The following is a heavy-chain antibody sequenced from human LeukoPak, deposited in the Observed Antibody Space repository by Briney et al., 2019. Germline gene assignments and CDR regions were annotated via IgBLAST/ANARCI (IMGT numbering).Heavy chain of an antibody. V-gene: IGHV4-34*01. Sequence: SETLSLTSAVYGGSFSGYYWSWIRQPPGKGLEWIGEINHSGSTNYNPSLKSRVTISVDTSKNQFSLKLSSVTAADTAVYYCARRALGYCSSTSCYDSNFDYWGQGTLVTVSS. CDR1: GGSFSGYY. CDR2: INHSGST. CDR3: ARRALGYCSSTSCYDSNFDY. J-gene: IGHJ4*02. D-gene: IGHD2-2*01.